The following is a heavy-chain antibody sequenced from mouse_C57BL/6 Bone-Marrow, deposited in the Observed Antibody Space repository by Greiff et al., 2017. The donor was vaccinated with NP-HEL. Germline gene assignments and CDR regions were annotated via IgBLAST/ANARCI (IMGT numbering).Heavy chain of an antibody. V-gene: IGHV1-80*01. CDR1: GYAFSSSW. CDR2: IYPGDGDT. J-gene: IGHJ4*01. CDR3: ARGDYGSSRFWYAMDY. D-gene: IGHD1-1*01. Sequence: VQLQQSGAELVKPGASVKISCKASGYAFSSSWMNWVKERPGKGLEWIGQIYPGDGDTKYNGKFKGKATLTADKSSSTAYMQVSSLTSEDSAVYFCARGDYGSSRFWYAMDYWGQGTSVTVSS.